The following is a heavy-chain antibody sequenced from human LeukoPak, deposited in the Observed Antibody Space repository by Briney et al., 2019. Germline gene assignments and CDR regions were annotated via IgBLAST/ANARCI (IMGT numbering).Heavy chain of an antibody. V-gene: IGHV1-18*01. J-gene: IGHJ4*02. CDR2: IRAYNGDT. Sequence: ASVKVSCKASPDTFTRYGITWVRQAPGQGLEWMGWIRAYNGDTNYAQKFQGRVTMTAERSTNTAYMELRGLTFDDTAVYYCAREVFGSWPNWGQGTLVTVSS. D-gene: IGHD6-13*01. CDR3: AREVFGSWPN. CDR1: PDTFTRYG.